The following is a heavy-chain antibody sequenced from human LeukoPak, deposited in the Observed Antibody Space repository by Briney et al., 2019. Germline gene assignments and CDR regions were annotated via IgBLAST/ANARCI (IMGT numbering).Heavy chain of an antibody. Sequence: GGSLRLSCAASGFSFSTYWMSWVRQAPGKGLEWVAHIKHDGTEKYYVDSVKGRFTISRDNAKNSLYLQMYTLRAEDTAVYYCVGDPGDYWGQGTLVTVSS. J-gene: IGHJ4*02. V-gene: IGHV3-7*01. CDR3: VGDPGDY. CDR2: IKHDGTEK. CDR1: GFSFSTYW.